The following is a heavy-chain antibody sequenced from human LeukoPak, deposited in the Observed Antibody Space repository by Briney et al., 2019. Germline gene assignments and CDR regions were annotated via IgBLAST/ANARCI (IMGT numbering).Heavy chain of an antibody. CDR2: INHSGST. J-gene: IGHJ4*02. D-gene: IGHD3-3*01. Sequence: SETLSLTCAVYGGSFSGYYWSWIRQPPGKGLEWIGEINHSGSTNYNPSLKSRVTISVDTSKNQFSLKLSSVTAADTAVYYCARDTLEKFDYWGQGTLVTVSS. CDR3: ARDTLEKFDY. CDR1: GGSFSGYY. V-gene: IGHV4-34*01.